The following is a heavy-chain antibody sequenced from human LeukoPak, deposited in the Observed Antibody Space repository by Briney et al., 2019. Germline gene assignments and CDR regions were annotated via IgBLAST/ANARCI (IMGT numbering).Heavy chain of an antibody. V-gene: IGHV4-59*01. Sequence: SETLSLTCTVSGGSISSYYWSWIRQPPGKGLEWIGYIYYSGSTNYNPSLKSRVTISVDTSKNQFPLKLSSVTAADTAVYYCARTEGDYYDSSGYWNYWGQGTLVTVSS. CDR3: ARTEGDYYDSSGYWNY. J-gene: IGHJ4*02. D-gene: IGHD3-22*01. CDR1: GGSISSYY. CDR2: IYYSGST.